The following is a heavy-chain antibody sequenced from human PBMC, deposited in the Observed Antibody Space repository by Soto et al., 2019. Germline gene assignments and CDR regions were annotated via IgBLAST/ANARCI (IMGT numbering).Heavy chain of an antibody. CDR1: GFTFSSYG. Sequence: GGSLRLSCASSGFTFSSYGMHWVRQAPGKGLEWVAVIWDGGGNTYYADSVKGRFTISRDNSKNTLYLQMNSLRAEDTAVYYCAKGFLKTFDPWGQGTLVTVSS. V-gene: IGHV3-33*06. CDR2: IWDGGGNT. CDR3: AKGFLKTFDP. J-gene: IGHJ5*02.